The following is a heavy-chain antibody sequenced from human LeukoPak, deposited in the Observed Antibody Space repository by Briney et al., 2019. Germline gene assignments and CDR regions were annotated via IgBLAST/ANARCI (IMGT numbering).Heavy chain of an antibody. Sequence: GASVKVSCKASGYTFTSYGISWVRQAPGQGLEWMGWISAYNGNTNYAQKLQGRVTMTTDTSTSTAYMELRSLRSDDTAVYYCARNGFYDSSGYYLGDAFDIWGQGTMVTVSS. CDR2: ISAYNGNT. V-gene: IGHV1-18*01. CDR3: ARNGFYDSSGYYLGDAFDI. J-gene: IGHJ3*02. CDR1: GYTFTSYG. D-gene: IGHD3-22*01.